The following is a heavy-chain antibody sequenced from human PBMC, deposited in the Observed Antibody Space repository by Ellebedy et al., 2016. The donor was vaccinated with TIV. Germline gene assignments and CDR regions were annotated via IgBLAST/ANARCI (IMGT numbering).Heavy chain of an antibody. J-gene: IGHJ2*01. V-gene: IGHV1-58*01. CDR3: AAGDGYNYYWYFDL. CDR2: IVVGSGHT. D-gene: IGHD5-24*01. CDR1: GFTFTSSA. Sequence: SVKVSXKASGFTFTSSAVQWVRQARGQRLEWIGWIVVGSGHTNYAQKFQERVTITRDMSTSTVYMELSSLSSEDTAVYYCAAGDGYNYYWYFDLWGRGTLVTVSS.